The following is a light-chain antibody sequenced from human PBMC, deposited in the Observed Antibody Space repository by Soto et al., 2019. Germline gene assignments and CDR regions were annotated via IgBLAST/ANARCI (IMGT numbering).Light chain of an antibody. CDR1: SGHSSYA. J-gene: IGLJ3*02. V-gene: IGLV4-69*01. Sequence: QPVLTQSPSASASLGASVKLTCTLSSGHSSYAIAWHQQQPEKGPRYLMKLNSDGSHSKGDGIPDRFSGSSSGAERYPTISSLQSEDEADYYCQTWGTGIWVFGGGTKVTVL. CDR2: LNSDGSH. CDR3: QTWGTGIWV.